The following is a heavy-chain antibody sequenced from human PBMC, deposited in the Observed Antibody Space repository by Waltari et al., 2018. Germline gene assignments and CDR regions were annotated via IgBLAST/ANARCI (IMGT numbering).Heavy chain of an antibody. V-gene: IGHV4-39*07. J-gene: IGHJ6*01. Sequence: QLQLQESGPGLVKPSETLSLTCTVSGGSISSSSYYWGWIRQPPGKGLEWIGSIYYSGSTYYNPSLKSRVTISVDTSKNQFSLKLSSVTAADTAVYYCARGGYSNYYYGMDVWGQGTTVTVSS. CDR3: ARGGYSNYYYGMDV. CDR1: GGSISSSSYY. D-gene: IGHD6-25*01. CDR2: IYYSGST.